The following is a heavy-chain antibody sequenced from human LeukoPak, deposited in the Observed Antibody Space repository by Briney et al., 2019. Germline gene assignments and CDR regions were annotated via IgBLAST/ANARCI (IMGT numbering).Heavy chain of an antibody. CDR1: GYTFTSYY. J-gene: IGHJ4*02. CDR2: INPSGGST. CDR3: ALSGSYAPFDY. Sequence: GASVKVSCKASGYTFTSYYMHWVRQAPGQGLEWMGIINPSGGSTSYAQKFQGRVTMTRDTSTSTVYMELSSLRSDETAVYYCALSGSYAPFDYWGQGTLVTVSS. V-gene: IGHV1-46*01. D-gene: IGHD1-26*01.